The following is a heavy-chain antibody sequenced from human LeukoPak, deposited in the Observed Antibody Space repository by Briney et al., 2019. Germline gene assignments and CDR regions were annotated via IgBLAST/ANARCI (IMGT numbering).Heavy chain of an antibody. CDR2: IHGSGST. V-gene: IGHV4-59*08. Sequence: SETLSLTCTVSGDSPDSHFWSWVRQPPGKGLEWIGYIHGSGSTHYDDSLRSRVTISEDTSKNQFSLKLTSVTAADTAMYHCARNVGFYSHDTWGQGILATVSS. CDR1: GDSPDSHF. CDR3: ARNVGFYSHDT. J-gene: IGHJ5*02. D-gene: IGHD2-15*01.